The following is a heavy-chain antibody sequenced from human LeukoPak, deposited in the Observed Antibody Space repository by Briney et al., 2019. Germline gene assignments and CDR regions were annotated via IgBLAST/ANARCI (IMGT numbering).Heavy chain of an antibody. Sequence: ASVKVSCKASGSTFTSYDINWVRQATGQGLEWMGWMNPNSGNTGYAQKFQGRVTITRNTPISTAYMELSSLRSEDTAVYYCARGPRYYYDSSALGYWGQGTLVTVSS. CDR3: ARGPRYYYDSSALGY. CDR1: GSTFTSYD. CDR2: MNPNSGNT. V-gene: IGHV1-8*03. D-gene: IGHD3-22*01. J-gene: IGHJ4*02.